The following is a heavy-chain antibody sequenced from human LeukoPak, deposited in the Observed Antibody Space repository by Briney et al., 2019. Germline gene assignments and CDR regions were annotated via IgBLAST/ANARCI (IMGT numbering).Heavy chain of an antibody. Sequence: PGGSLRLSCAAPGFTFSSYSMNWVRQTPGKGLEWVSSISSSSSYIYYADSVKGRFTISRDNAKNSLYLQMNSLRAEDTAVYYCAREGYAIRFDPWGQGTLVTVSS. CDR3: AREGYAIRFDP. D-gene: IGHD2-8*01. CDR2: ISSSSSYI. CDR1: GFTFSSYS. V-gene: IGHV3-21*01. J-gene: IGHJ5*02.